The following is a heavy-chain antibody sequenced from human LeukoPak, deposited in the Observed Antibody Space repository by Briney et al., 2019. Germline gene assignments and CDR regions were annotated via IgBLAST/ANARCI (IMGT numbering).Heavy chain of an antibody. D-gene: IGHD6-13*01. V-gene: IGHV4-4*07. Sequence: PSETLSLTCTVSGDSISSYYWSWIRQPAGKGLEWIGRIYTTGSTNYNPSLKGRVTMSVDTSKNHFSLKLSSVTAADTAVYYCARGIAAAAKQGGFDFWGQGTLVTVSS. CDR1: GDSISSYY. CDR2: IYTTGST. CDR3: ARGIAAAAKQGGFDF. J-gene: IGHJ4*02.